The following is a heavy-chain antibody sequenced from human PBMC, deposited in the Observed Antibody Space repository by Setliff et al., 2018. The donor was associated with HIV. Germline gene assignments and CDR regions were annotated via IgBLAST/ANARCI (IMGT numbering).Heavy chain of an antibody. Sequence: GASVKVSCKAFGYTFSTNAIHWVRQAPGQRLEWMGYINAGDDNTRYSEKFQGRVTITRDTSANTAYVELSSLRSEDTAVYYCARGSCSGCYLSDYWGLGTLVTVSS. V-gene: IGHV1-3*01. J-gene: IGHJ4*02. D-gene: IGHD6-19*01. CDR1: GYTFSTNA. CDR3: ARGSCSGCYLSDY. CDR2: INAGDDNT.